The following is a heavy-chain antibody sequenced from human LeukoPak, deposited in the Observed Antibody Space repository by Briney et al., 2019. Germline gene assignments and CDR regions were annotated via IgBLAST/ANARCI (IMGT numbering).Heavy chain of an antibody. Sequence: NPSETLSLTCTVSGGSISSYYWSWIRQPPGKGLEWIGEINHSGSTNYNPSLKSRVTISVDTSKNQFSLKLSSVTAADTAVYSCARGRYGDYERYFDYWGQGTLVTVSS. CDR2: INHSGST. CDR1: GGSISSYY. J-gene: IGHJ4*02. V-gene: IGHV4-34*01. D-gene: IGHD4-17*01. CDR3: ARGRYGDYERYFDY.